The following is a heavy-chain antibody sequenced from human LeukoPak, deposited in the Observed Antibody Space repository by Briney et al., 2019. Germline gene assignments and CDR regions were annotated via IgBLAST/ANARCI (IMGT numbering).Heavy chain of an antibody. CDR1: GFTFSSYS. CDR2: ISSSSSYI. Sequence: PGGSLRLSCAASGFTFSSYSMNWVRQAPGKGLEWVSSISSSSSYIYYADSVKGRFTISRDNAKNSLYLQMNSLRAEDTAVYYCARWDRYSSSWDPYWYFDLWGRGTLVTVSS. D-gene: IGHD6-13*01. CDR3: ARWDRYSSSWDPYWYFDL. J-gene: IGHJ2*01. V-gene: IGHV3-21*01.